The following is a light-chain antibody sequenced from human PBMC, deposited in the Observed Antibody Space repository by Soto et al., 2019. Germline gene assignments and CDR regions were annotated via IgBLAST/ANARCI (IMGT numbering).Light chain of an antibody. V-gene: IGKV3-20*01. CDR1: QSVRNDY. Sequence: EIVLTQYPGTLSWSPGERATLSCRASQSVRNDYLAWYQQKPGQTPRVFIYGASTRATGIQDRFSGSGSGADFTLTISRLEPEDFAVYYCHQYGRSPTFGQGTKVDI. CDR2: GAS. J-gene: IGKJ1*01. CDR3: HQYGRSPT.